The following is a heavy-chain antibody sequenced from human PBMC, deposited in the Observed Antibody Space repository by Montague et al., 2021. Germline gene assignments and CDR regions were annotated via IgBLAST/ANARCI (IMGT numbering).Heavy chain of an antibody. CDR1: GFSFSDYG. Sequence: SLRLSCAVSGFSFSDYGMHWVRQAPGKGLEWVAVTSYDGTNKHYADSVKGRFTISRDNSKNTLHVRMNGLRAEDTAVYFCAKDRGYGSGWGAFYAMDVWGQGTTVTVSS. CDR2: TSYDGTNK. V-gene: IGHV3-30*18. D-gene: IGHD5-18*01. J-gene: IGHJ6*02. CDR3: AKDRGYGSGWGAFYAMDV.